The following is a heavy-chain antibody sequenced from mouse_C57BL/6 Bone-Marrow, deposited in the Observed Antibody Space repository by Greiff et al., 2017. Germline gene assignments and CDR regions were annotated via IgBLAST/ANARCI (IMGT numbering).Heavy chain of an antibody. CDR1: GYTFTSYW. Sequence: QVQLQQPGAELVKPGASVKMSCKASGYTFTSYWITWVKQRPGQGLEWIGDIYPGSGSTNYNEKFKSKATLTVDTSSITAYMQRSSLTSADSAVYYCARPYYSNYWYFDVWGTGTTVTVSA. CDR3: ARPYYSNYWYFDV. J-gene: IGHJ1*03. V-gene: IGHV1-55*01. CDR2: IYPGSGST. D-gene: IGHD2-5*01.